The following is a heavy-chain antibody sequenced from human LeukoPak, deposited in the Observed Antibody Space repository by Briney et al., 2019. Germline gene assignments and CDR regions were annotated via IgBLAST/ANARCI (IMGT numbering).Heavy chain of an antibody. V-gene: IGHV3-21*01. Sequence: GGSLRLSCAASGFTFSSYSMNWVRQAPGKGLEWVSSISSSSSYIYYADSVKGRFTISRDNAKNSLYLQMNSLRAEDTAVYYCAREQDCTNGVCYFYGMDVWGQGTTVTVSS. CDR2: ISSSSSYI. D-gene: IGHD2-8*01. CDR1: GFTFSSYS. J-gene: IGHJ6*02. CDR3: AREQDCTNGVCYFYGMDV.